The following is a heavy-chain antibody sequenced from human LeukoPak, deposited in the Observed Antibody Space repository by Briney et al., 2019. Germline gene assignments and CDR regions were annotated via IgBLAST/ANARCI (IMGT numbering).Heavy chain of an antibody. J-gene: IGHJ4*02. Sequence: PGECLRLSCAASGLTLSSYEMDWVRQAQGRVLGWVSYIRSCGSTIYYADCVKGRFTISRDNAMNSLYLQMNGLRAEDTAVYYCARVLTDWGQGTLVTVSS. V-gene: IGHV3-48*03. CDR1: GLTLSSYE. CDR3: ARVLTD. D-gene: IGHD1-20*01. CDR2: IRSCGSTI.